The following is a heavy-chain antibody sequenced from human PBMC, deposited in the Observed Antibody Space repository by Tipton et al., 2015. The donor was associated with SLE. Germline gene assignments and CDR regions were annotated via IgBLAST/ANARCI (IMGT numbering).Heavy chain of an antibody. CDR3: AKGGSYYDY. CDR2: INWNGDKI. CDR1: GFTFDDYA. D-gene: IGHD3-16*01. Sequence: SLRLSCAASGFTFDDYAMHWVRQAPGKGLEWVSGINWNGDKIGYADSVKGRFTISRDNAKNSLYLQMNSLRAEDTAVYYCAKGGSYYDYWGQGALVTVSS. V-gene: IGHV3-9*01. J-gene: IGHJ4*02.